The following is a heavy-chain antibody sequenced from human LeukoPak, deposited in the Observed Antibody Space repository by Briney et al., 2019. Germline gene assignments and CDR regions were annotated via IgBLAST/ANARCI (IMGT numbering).Heavy chain of an antibody. CDR1: GFTFSSYA. J-gene: IGHJ4*02. CDR3: AKELVGYYGSSGCFDY. Sequence: PGGSLRLSCAASGFTFSSYAMSWVRQAPGKGLEWVSAISGSGGSTYYADSVKGRFTISRDNSKNTLYLQMNSLRAEDTAVYYCAKELVGYYGSSGCFDYWGQGTLVTVSS. D-gene: IGHD3-22*01. V-gene: IGHV3-23*01. CDR2: ISGSGGST.